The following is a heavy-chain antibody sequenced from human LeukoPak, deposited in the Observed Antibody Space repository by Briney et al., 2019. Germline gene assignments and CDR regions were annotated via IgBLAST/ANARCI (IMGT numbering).Heavy chain of an antibody. J-gene: IGHJ4*02. D-gene: IGHD2-15*01. CDR3: ARGFCGGGACYSPGE. CDR2: IYHSGST. V-gene: IGHV4-4*02. Sequence: PGGSLRLSCAASGFTFSSYSMNWVRQAPGKGLEWIGEIYHSGSTNYNPSLRNLVTISLDKSKNQFSLKLSSVTAADTAVYYCARGFCGGGACYSPGEWGQGTLVTVSS. CDR1: GFTFSSYSM.